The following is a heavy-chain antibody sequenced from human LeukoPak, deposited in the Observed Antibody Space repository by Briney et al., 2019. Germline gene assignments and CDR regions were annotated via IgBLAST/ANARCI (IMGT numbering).Heavy chain of an antibody. J-gene: IGHJ6*03. CDR2: IYWDDDK. D-gene: IGHD6-19*01. Sequence: SGPTLVKPTQTLTLTCTFSGFSLSTNQVSVAWIRQPPGKALEWLALIYWDDDKRYSPSLKSRLSISKDASKNQVVLLMTNMDPVDTGTSYCVHRGGAAVGNSYYYSMDAWGKGTTVTVSS. CDR1: GFSLSTNQVS. CDR3: VHRGGAAVGNSYYYSMDA. V-gene: IGHV2-5*02.